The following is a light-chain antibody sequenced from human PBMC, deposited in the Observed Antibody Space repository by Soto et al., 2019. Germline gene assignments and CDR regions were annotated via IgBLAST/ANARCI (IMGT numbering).Light chain of an antibody. Sequence: QSALTQPASVSGSHGQSITISCTGTSSDVGGYNYVSWYQQQPGKAPKFMIYDVTNRPSGVSNRFSGSKSGNTASLTISGLQAEDEADYYCCSYTPSNTRPIVFGTGTKLTV. CDR1: SSDVGGYNY. CDR3: CSYTPSNTRPIV. J-gene: IGLJ1*01. CDR2: DVT. V-gene: IGLV2-14*01.